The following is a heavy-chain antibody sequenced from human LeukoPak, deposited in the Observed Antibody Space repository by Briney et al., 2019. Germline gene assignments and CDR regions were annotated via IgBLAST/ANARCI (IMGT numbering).Heavy chain of an antibody. J-gene: IGHJ2*01. CDR3: ARDRDSRWDFDL. CDR1: GGSISSTTYY. D-gene: IGHD3-22*01. Sequence: SETLSLTCIVSGGSISSTTYYWGWIRQPPGKGLEWIGSIYYSGSTWYNPPLKSRVTVSADTSKNQFSLKLTSVTAADTAVYYCARDRDSRWDFDLWGRGTLVTVSS. V-gene: IGHV4-39*01. CDR2: IYYSGST.